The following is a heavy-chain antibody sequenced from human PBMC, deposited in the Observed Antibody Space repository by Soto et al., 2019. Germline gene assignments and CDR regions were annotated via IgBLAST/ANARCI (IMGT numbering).Heavy chain of an antibody. CDR3: AKERVLIGNEFNWFDP. D-gene: IGHD1-1*01. CDR2: FDPEDGET. Sequence: ASVKVSCKVSGYTLTELSMHWVRQAPGKGLEWMGGFDPEDGETIYAQKFQGRVTMTEDTSTDTAYMELSSLRSEDTAVYCCAKERVLIGNEFNWFDPWGQGTLVTVSS. CDR1: GYTLTELS. V-gene: IGHV1-24*01. J-gene: IGHJ5*02.